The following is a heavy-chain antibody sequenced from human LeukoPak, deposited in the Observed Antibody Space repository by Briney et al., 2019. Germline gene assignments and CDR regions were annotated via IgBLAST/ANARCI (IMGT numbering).Heavy chain of an antibody. CDR1: GGSISSSSYY. CDR3: ARHGNWAPDY. CDR2: IYYSGST. J-gene: IGHJ4*02. Sequence: SETLSLTCTVSGGSISSSSYYWGWIRQPPGKGLEWIGSIYYSGSTYYNPSLKSRVTISVDTSKNQFSLKLSSATAADTAVYYCARHGNWAPDYWGQGTLVTVSS. V-gene: IGHV4-39*01. D-gene: IGHD7-27*01.